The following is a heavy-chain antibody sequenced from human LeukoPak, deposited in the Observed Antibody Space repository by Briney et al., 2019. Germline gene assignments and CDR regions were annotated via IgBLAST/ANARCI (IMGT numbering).Heavy chain of an antibody. CDR3: ARGLGTVDRFDY. CDR2: IYPGDSDT. V-gene: IGHV5-51*01. J-gene: IGHJ4*02. CDR1: GYSFINYW. Sequence: PGESLKISCKGSGYSFINYWICWVRHMPGKGLEWMGIIYPGDSDTRYSPYFQGHVTISPDKSISTAYLHWSALKASDTAIYYCARGLGTVDRFDYWGQGTLVTVSS. D-gene: IGHD5-12*01.